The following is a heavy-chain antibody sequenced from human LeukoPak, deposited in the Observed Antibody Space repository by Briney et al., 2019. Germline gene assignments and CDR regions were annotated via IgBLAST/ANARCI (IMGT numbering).Heavy chain of an antibody. CDR1: GFTFSSYG. Sequence: GGSLRLSCGASGFTFSSYGRHWVRQAPGKGLDWVAVIWYDGSNKYYADSVKGRFPISRDNSNNTLYLPMNSLSAEDPAVYYCARDAGYCSGGSCFYGMDVWGQGTTVTVSS. CDR2: IWYDGSNK. J-gene: IGHJ6*02. V-gene: IGHV3-33*01. CDR3: ARDAGYCSGGSCFYGMDV. D-gene: IGHD2-15*01.